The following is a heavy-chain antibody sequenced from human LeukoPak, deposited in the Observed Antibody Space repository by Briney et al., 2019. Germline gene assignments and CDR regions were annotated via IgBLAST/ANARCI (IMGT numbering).Heavy chain of an antibody. J-gene: IGHJ3*02. V-gene: IGHV3-11*04. Sequence: GGSLRLSCAASGFTFSDYYMSWIRQAPGKGLEWVSYISSSGSTIYYADSVKGRFTISRDNAKNSLYLQMNSLRAEDTAVYYCARMVENYYGSGSYLGSAFDIWGQGTMVTVSS. CDR2: ISSSGSTI. D-gene: IGHD3-10*01. CDR3: ARMVENYYGSGSYLGSAFDI. CDR1: GFTFSDYY.